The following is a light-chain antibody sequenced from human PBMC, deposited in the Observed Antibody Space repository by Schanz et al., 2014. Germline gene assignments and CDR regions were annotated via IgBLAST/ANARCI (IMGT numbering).Light chain of an antibody. Sequence: DIQMTQSPSTLSASVGDRVSFTCRASQNISGWLAWYQQKPGRAPKLLIYDASSLESGVPSRFSGSGSGTEFTLTISSLQPEDFATYYCQQYNTYSPWTFGQGTKVEIK. CDR2: DAS. J-gene: IGKJ1*01. CDR1: QNISGW. V-gene: IGKV1-5*01. CDR3: QQYNTYSPWT.